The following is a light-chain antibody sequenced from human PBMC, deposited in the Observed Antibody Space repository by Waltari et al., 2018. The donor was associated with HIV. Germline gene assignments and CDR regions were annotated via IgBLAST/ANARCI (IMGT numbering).Light chain of an antibody. CDR3: NSETSAGTYV. Sequence: QSALTQPASLPGSPGQSITISLVGTSTAIGTHMYVSWFQHHPGKAPKLIIYEVSNRPSGVSDRFSGSKSGNTASLTISGLQVEDEAEYYCNSETSAGTYVFGTGTKVTVL. J-gene: IGLJ1*01. V-gene: IGLV2-14*01. CDR1: STAIGTHMY. CDR2: EVS.